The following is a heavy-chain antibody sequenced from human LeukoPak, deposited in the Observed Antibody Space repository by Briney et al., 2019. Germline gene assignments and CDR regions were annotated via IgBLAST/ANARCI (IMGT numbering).Heavy chain of an antibody. CDR2: IYYSGTT. Sequence: SETLSLTCTVSGGSISSGDYYWSWIRQPPGKGLEWIGHIYYSGTTYYNPALKSRVTISIDTSKNQFSLKLSSVTAADTAVYYCARWLTPERFDYWGQGTLVTVSS. CDR3: ARWLTPERFDY. J-gene: IGHJ4*02. D-gene: IGHD4-23*01. V-gene: IGHV4-30-4*08. CDR1: GGSISSGDYY.